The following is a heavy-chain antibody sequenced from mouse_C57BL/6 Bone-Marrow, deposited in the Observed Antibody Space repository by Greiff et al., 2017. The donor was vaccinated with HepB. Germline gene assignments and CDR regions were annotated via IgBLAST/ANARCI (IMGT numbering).Heavy chain of an antibody. CDR2: IYPRSGNT. CDR1: GYTFTSYG. J-gene: IGHJ1*03. V-gene: IGHV1-81*01. Sequence: QVQLQQSGAELARPGASVKLSCKASGYTFTSYGISWVKQRTGQGLEWIGEIYPRSGNTYYNEKFKGKATLTADKSSSTAYMELRSLTSEDSAVYFCASPRYFDVWGTGTTVTVSS. CDR3: ASPRYFDV.